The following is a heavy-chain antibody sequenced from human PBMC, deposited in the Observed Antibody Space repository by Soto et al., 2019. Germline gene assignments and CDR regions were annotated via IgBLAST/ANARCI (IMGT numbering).Heavy chain of an antibody. CDR3: ATREGGSYNPYYGMDV. Sequence: PGGSLRLSCAASGFTFSSYAMSWVRQAPGKGLEWVSAISGSGGSTYYADSVKGRFTISRDNSKNTLYLQMNSLRAEDTAVYYCATREGGSYNPYYGMDVWGQGTTVTVSS. CDR2: ISGSGGST. J-gene: IGHJ6*02. V-gene: IGHV3-23*01. D-gene: IGHD1-26*01. CDR1: GFTFSSYA.